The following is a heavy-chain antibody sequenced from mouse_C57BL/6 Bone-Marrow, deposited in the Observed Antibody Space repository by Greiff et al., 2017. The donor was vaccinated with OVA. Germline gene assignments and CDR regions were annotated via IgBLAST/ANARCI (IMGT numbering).Heavy chain of an antibody. J-gene: IGHJ3*01. V-gene: IGHV1-64*01. CDR2: IHPNSGST. D-gene: IGHD3-2*02. CDR3: ARVDSSGYWFAY. CDR1: GYTFTSYW. Sequence: VQLQQSGAELVKPGASVKLSCKASGYTFTSYWMHWVKQRPGQGLEWIGMIHPNSGSTNYNEKFKSKATLTVDKSSSTAYMQLSSLTSEDSAVYYCARVDSSGYWFAYWGQGTLVTVSA.